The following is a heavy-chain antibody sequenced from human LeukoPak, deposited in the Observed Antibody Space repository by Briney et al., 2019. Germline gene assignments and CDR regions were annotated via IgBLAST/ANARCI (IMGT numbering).Heavy chain of an antibody. CDR2: ISSSGGTI. Sequence: PGGSLRLSCAASGFTFSSYEMNWVRQAPGKGLEWVSYISSSGGTIYYADSVKGRFTISRDNAKSSLYLQMNSLRAEDTAVYYCARPTAVGATPRAFDIWGQGTMVIVSS. V-gene: IGHV3-48*03. D-gene: IGHD1-26*01. J-gene: IGHJ3*02. CDR1: GFTFSSYE. CDR3: ARPTAVGATPRAFDI.